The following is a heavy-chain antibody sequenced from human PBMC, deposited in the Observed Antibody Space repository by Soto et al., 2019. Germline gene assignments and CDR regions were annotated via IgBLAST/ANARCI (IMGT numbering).Heavy chain of an antibody. D-gene: IGHD3-9*01. CDR1: GFTFSSYG. Sequence: QVQLVESGGGVVQPGRSLRLSCAASGFTFSSYGMHWVRQAPGKGLEWVAVISYDGSNKYYADSVKGRFTISRDNSKNTLYLQMISLRAEDTAVYYCAKHYYILTGYPGGYFDYWGQGTLVTVSS. CDR3: AKHYYILTGYPGGYFDY. V-gene: IGHV3-30*18. J-gene: IGHJ4*02. CDR2: ISYDGSNK.